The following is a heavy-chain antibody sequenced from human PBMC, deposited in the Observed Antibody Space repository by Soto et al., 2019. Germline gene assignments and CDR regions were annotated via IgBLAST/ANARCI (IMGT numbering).Heavy chain of an antibody. D-gene: IGHD2-21*01. Sequence: QVQLVESGGGVVQPGRSLRLSCAASGFTFSSYAMHWVRQAPGKGLEWVAVISYDGSNKYYADSVKGRFTISRDNSKNTLYLQMNSLRAEDTAVYYCASTQAPVGYCGGDCDYWGQGTQVTVSS. CDR2: ISYDGSNK. J-gene: IGHJ4*02. V-gene: IGHV3-30-3*01. CDR3: ASTQAPVGYCGGDCDY. CDR1: GFTFSSYA.